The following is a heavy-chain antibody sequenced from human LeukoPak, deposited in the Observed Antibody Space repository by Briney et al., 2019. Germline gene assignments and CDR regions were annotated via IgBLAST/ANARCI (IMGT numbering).Heavy chain of an antibody. CDR3: ARAISDSNGYYYFDC. Sequence: GGSLRLSPAASGFTFTDHYMDSVRQAPGEGLEWVGRTRNKANSYTTEYAASVKGRFTISRDESKNSLYLQMNSLNTEDTAVYYCARAISDSNGYYYFDCWGQGTLVTVSS. J-gene: IGHJ4*02. D-gene: IGHD3-22*01. V-gene: IGHV3-72*01. CDR1: GFTFTDHY. CDR2: TRNKANSYTT.